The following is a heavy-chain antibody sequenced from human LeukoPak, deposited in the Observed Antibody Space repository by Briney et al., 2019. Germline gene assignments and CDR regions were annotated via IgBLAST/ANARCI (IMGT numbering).Heavy chain of an antibody. CDR2: ISRSSRHV. V-gene: IGHV3-21*01. CDR1: GFTFSDYS. D-gene: IGHD5-18*01. CDR3: VRDYPTWIQLWLIDY. Sequence: GGSLRLSCAASGFTFSDYSMNWVRQAPGKGLEWVSSISRSSRHVYYAGSVKGRFTISRDNAKNSLYLQMNSLRAEDMAVYFCVRDYPTWIQLWLIDYWGQGTLVTVSS. J-gene: IGHJ4*02.